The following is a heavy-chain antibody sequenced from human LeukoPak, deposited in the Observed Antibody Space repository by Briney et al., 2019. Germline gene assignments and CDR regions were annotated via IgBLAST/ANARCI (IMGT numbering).Heavy chain of an antibody. J-gene: IGHJ4*02. CDR1: GYRFTSFW. CDR3: ARQTRDGSGSRGYSFDF. D-gene: IGHD3-10*01. CDR2: IYPGDSDT. Sequence: PGESLKISCKGSGYRFTSFWIGWVRQMPGKGLEWMGIIYPGDSDTRYSPSFEGQVTISVDKSISTAYLQWSSLKASDTAMYYCARQTRDGSGSRGYSFDFWGQGTLVTVSS. V-gene: IGHV5-51*01.